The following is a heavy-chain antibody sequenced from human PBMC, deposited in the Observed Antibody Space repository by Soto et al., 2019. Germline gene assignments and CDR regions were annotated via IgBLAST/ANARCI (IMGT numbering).Heavy chain of an antibody. CDR2: IYYSGNT. Sequence: PSETLSLTCTVSGGSITSSTYYWDWIRQPPGKGLEWIGSIYYSGNTYYNPSLKSRVTISVDTSKTQFSLNLSSVTAADTAVYYCARPLIYGDDANWFDPWGQGSLVTVSS. V-gene: IGHV4-39*01. CDR3: ARPLIYGDDANWFDP. CDR1: GGSITSSTYY. J-gene: IGHJ5*02. D-gene: IGHD4-17*01.